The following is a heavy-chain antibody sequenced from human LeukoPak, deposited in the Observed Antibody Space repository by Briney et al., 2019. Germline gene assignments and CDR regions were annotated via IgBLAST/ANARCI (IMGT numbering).Heavy chain of an antibody. V-gene: IGHV4-39*07. D-gene: IGHD3-22*01. CDR2: IYYSGST. CDR1: GGSISSSSYY. Sequence: SETLSLTCTVSGGSISSSSYYWGWIRQPPGKGLEWIGSIYYSGSTYYNPSLKSRVTISVDTSKNQFSLKLSSVTAADTAVYYCARLPSRAYYDSSGYYAFDIWGQGTMVTVSS. CDR3: ARLPSRAYYDSSGYYAFDI. J-gene: IGHJ3*02.